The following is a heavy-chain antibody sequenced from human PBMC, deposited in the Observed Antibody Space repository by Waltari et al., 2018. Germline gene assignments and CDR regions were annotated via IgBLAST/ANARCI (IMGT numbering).Heavy chain of an antibody. CDR2: IRNKANSYAT. CDR3: TRALVGASLFDY. Sequence: EVQLVESGGGLVQPGGSLKLSCAASGFTFSGPVIHWVRQAPGKGLEWVGRIRNKANSYATAYGASLKGKFTISRDDSKNTAYLQMNSLKTEDTAVYYCTRALVGASLFDYWGQGILVTVSS. D-gene: IGHD1-26*01. CDR1: GFTFSGPV. J-gene: IGHJ4*02. V-gene: IGHV3-73*02.